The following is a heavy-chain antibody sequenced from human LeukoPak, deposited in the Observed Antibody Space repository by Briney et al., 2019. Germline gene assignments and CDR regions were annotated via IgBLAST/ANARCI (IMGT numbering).Heavy chain of an antibody. D-gene: IGHD3-16*02. CDR3: ARDASMITFGGVIVSPDWYFDL. CDR2: ISSSSSYI. CDR1: GFTFSSYA. J-gene: IGHJ2*01. Sequence: GGSLRLSCAASGFTFSSYAMSWVRQAPGKGLEWVSSISSSSSYIYYADSVKGRFTISRDNAKNSLYLQMNSLRAEDTAVYYCARDASMITFGGVIVSPDWYFDLWGRGTLVTVSS. V-gene: IGHV3-21*01.